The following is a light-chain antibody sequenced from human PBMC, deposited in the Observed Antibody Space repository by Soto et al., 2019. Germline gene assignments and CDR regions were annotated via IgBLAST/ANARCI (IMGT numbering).Light chain of an antibody. CDR2: GAS. CDR1: QSVSSSY. Sequence: EMVLTQSPGTLSLSPGEIATLSCSASQSVSSSYLAWYQQKPGQAPRLLIYGASSRATGIPDRFSGSGSGTDCTLTISRLEPEDFAVYYCQQYGSSPQTFGQGTKVEIK. V-gene: IGKV3-20*01. CDR3: QQYGSSPQT. J-gene: IGKJ1*01.